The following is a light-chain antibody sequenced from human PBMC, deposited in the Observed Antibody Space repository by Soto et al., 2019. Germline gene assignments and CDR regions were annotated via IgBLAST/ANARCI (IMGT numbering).Light chain of an antibody. J-gene: IGKJ4*01. V-gene: IGKV1-33*01. CDR1: QDISNY. CDR3: QQYDNLTPRLT. CDR2: DAS. Sequence: DIQMTQSTSSLSASVGDRVTITCQASQDISNYLNWYQQKPGKAPKLLIYDASNLETGVPSRFSGSGSGTYVTFTISSLQPEDIATYYCQQYDNLTPRLTFGGGTKVEIK.